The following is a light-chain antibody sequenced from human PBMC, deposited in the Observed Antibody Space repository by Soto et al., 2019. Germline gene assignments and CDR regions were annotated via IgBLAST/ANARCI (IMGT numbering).Light chain of an antibody. J-gene: IGLJ2*01. CDR2: DVT. CDR1: SSDVGNYNL. CDR3: CSYAGSDIVV. Sequence: QSALTQPPSVSGSPGQSVTISCTGTSSDVGNYNLVSWLRQHPGKAPKLMIYDVTKRPSGVPDRFSGSKSGNTASLTISGLQAEDEADYHCCSYAGSDIVVFGGGTKLTVL. V-gene: IGLV2-11*01.